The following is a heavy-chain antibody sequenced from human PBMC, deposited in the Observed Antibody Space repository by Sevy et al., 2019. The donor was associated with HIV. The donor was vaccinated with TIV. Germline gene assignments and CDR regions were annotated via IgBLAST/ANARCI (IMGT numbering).Heavy chain of an antibody. CDR1: GFTFSSYA. D-gene: IGHD1-26*01. CDR2: ISGSGGST. V-gene: IGHV3-23*01. CDR3: EKRREGTGYYFDY. Sequence: GGSLRLSCAASGFTFSSYAMNWVRQAPGKGLEWVSAISGSGGSTYYADSVKGRFTISRDNSKNTLYLQMNSLRAEDTAVYYCEKRREGTGYYFDYWGQGTLVTVSS. J-gene: IGHJ4*02.